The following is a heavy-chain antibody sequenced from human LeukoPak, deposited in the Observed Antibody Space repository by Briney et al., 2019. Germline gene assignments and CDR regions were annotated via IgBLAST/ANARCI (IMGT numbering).Heavy chain of an antibody. CDR3: ARDRAWNYFDY. Sequence: SETLSLTCAVYGGSCSGYYWSWIRQPPGKGLEWIGEINHSGSTNYNPSLKSRVTISVDTSKNQFSLKLSSVTAADTAVYYCARDRAWNYFDYWGQGTLVTVSS. CDR1: GGSCSGYY. J-gene: IGHJ4*02. CDR2: INHSGST. D-gene: IGHD3-3*01. V-gene: IGHV4-34*01.